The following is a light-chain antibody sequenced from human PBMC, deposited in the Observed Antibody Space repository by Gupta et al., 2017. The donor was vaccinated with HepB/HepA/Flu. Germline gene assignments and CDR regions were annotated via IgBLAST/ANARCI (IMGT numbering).Light chain of an antibody. V-gene: IGKV2-28*01. Sequence: DIVRTHSPLSLPVTPGEPASISCRSSQSLLHSNGYNNLDWYLQKPGQAPQLLIYLGSNRASGVPDRFSGSGSGTEFTLKISRVEAEDFGVYYCKQAKQRPATFGQGTKVEIK. J-gene: IGKJ1*01. CDR1: QSLLHSNGYNN. CDR2: LGS. CDR3: KQAKQRPAT.